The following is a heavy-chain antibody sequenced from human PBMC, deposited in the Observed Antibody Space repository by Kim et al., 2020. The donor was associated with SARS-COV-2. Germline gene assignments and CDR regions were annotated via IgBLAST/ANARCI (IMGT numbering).Heavy chain of an antibody. CDR1: GFTFSSYD. V-gene: IGHV3-13*01. D-gene: IGHD4-17*01. CDR2: IGTAGDT. Sequence: GGSLRLSCAASGFTFSSYDIHWVRQPTGKGLEWVSAIGTAGDTYYPGSVKGRFTVSRENAKNSLYLQMNSLRAGDTAVYYCARALRTGTFDYWGQGTLVT. J-gene: IGHJ4*02. CDR3: ARALRTGTFDY.